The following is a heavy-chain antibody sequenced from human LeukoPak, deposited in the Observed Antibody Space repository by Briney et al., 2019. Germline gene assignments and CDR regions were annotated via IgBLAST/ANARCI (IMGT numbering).Heavy chain of an antibody. CDR3: AKDIVARGSHYYFDY. CDR1: GFTFSSYW. D-gene: IGHD5-12*01. CDR2: INSDGSST. Sequence: GGSLRLSCAASGFTFSSYWMPWVRQAPGKGLVWVSRINSDGSSTSYADSVKGRFTISRDNAKNSLYLQMNSLRAEDTALYYCAKDIVARGSHYYFDYWGQGTLVTVSS. J-gene: IGHJ4*02. V-gene: IGHV3-74*01.